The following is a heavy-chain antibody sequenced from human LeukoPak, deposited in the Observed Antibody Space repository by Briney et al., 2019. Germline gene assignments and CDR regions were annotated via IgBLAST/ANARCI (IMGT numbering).Heavy chain of an antibody. V-gene: IGHV1-46*01. J-gene: IGHJ3*02. Sequence: ASVKVSCKASGYTFTSYYMHMVRQAPGQGLEWMGIINPSGGSTSYAQKFQGRVTMTRDMSTSTVYMELSSLRSEDTAVYYCARDRYDILTGYQDAFDIWGQGTMVTVSS. D-gene: IGHD3-9*01. CDR2: INPSGGST. CDR3: ARDRYDILTGYQDAFDI. CDR1: GYTFTSYY.